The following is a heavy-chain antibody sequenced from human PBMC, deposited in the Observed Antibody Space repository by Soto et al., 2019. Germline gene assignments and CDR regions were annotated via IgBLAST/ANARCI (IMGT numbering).Heavy chain of an antibody. CDR2: IIPIFGTA. J-gene: IGHJ5*02. D-gene: IGHD3-22*01. Sequence: QVQLVQSGAEVKKPGSSVKVSCKASGGTFSSYAISWVRQAPGQGLEWMGEIIPIFGTANYAQKFQGRVTITADESTRTAYMELSSLRSEDTAVYDCARDRGPTSGYYPYWFDPWGQGPLVTVSS. V-gene: IGHV1-69*12. CDR1: GGTFSSYA. CDR3: ARDRGPTSGYYPYWFDP.